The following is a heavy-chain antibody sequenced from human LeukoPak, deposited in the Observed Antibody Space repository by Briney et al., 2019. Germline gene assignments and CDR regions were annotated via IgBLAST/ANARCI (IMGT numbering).Heavy chain of an antibody. V-gene: IGHV3-23*01. Sequence: GGSLRLSCAASGFTFTSYSMNWVRQAPGKGLEWVSTISGGGGSTYHADSVKGRFTISRDNSKNTLYLQVNSLRAEDTAVYYYAKGGKWDVTPFDYWGQGTLVTVSS. J-gene: IGHJ4*02. CDR2: ISGGGGST. CDR3: AKGGKWDVTPFDY. D-gene: IGHD1-26*01. CDR1: GFTFTSYS.